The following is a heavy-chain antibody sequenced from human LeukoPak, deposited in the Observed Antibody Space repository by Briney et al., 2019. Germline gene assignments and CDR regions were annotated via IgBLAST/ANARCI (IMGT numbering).Heavy chain of an antibody. CDR2: VSTRGNT. CDR1: GDSMSSDYFY. Sequence: SETLSLTCTVSGDSMSSDYFYWSWIRQPAGQGLEWIGRVSTRGNTDYNPSLKSRVTMSIDTSKNHFSLKLRSVTAADTAVYYCARDYASSPVPNWFDPWGQGTLVTVSS. V-gene: IGHV4-61*02. D-gene: IGHD2-2*01. J-gene: IGHJ5*02. CDR3: ARDYASSPVPNWFDP.